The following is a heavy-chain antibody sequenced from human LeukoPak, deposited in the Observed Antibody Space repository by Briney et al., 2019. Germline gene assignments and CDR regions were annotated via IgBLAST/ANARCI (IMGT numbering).Heavy chain of an antibody. J-gene: IGHJ4*02. CDR2: IKQDGSEK. D-gene: IGHD3-9*01. CDR1: GFTFSSYW. V-gene: IGHV3-7*01. CDR3: ARSLTFSYDILTGYPFFDY. Sequence: GGSLRLSCAASGFTFSSYWMSWVRQAPGKGLEWVANIKQDGSEKYYVDSVKGRFTISRDNAKNSLYLQMNSLRAEDTAVYYCARSLTFSYDILTGYPFFDYWGQGTLVTVSS.